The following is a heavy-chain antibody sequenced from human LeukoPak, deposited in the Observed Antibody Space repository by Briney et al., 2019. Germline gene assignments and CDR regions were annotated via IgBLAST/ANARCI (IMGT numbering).Heavy chain of an antibody. D-gene: IGHD4-17*01. CDR3: AKDSPVDYGDYAPFGY. CDR1: GFTFTNYA. V-gene: IGHV3-23*01. CDR2: ITGGGGDT. Sequence: PGGSLRLSCAASGFTFTNYAMSWVRQAPGKGLEWVSAITGGGGDTYHADSVKGRFTISRDNSKNTLYLQMNSLRAEDTAVYYCAKDSPVDYGDYAPFGYWGQGNLVTVSS. J-gene: IGHJ4*02.